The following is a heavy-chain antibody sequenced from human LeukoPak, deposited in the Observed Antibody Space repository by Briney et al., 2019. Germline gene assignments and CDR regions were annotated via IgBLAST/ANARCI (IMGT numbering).Heavy chain of an antibody. Sequence: SVKVSCKASGGTFSSYAISWVRQAPGQGLEWMGGIIPIFGTANYAQKFQGRVTITADESTSTAYMELSSLRSEDTAVYYCARRPRGGAYWFDPWGQGTLVTVSS. CDR2: IIPIFGTA. J-gene: IGHJ5*02. CDR1: GGTFSSYA. D-gene: IGHD3-16*01. CDR3: ARRPRGGAYWFDP. V-gene: IGHV1-69*13.